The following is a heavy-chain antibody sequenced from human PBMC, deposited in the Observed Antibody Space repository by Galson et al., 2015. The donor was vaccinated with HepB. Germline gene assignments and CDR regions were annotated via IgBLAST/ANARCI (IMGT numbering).Heavy chain of an antibody. CDR3: ASPGMATINYYYVGV. CDR2: ISAYNGDT. D-gene: IGHD5-24*01. Sequence: QSGAEVKKPGASVKVSCKASGYTFTSYGISWVRQAPGQGLEWMGWISAYNGDTNYAQKLQGRVTMTTDTSTSTAYMELSSLRSEDTAVYYCASPGMATINYYYVGVWGKGTTVTVSS. CDR1: GYTFTSYG. V-gene: IGHV1-18*01. J-gene: IGHJ6*03.